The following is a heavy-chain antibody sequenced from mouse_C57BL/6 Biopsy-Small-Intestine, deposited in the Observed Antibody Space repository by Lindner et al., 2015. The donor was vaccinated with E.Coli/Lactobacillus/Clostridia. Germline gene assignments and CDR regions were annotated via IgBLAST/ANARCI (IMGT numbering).Heavy chain of an antibody. J-gene: IGHJ2*01. CDR2: ISYSGNT. CDR3: ARCDSIYEVYFDY. CDR1: GYSITSAY. V-gene: IGHV3-8*01. D-gene: IGHD2-5*01. Sequence: VQLQESGPGLAKPSQTLSLTCSVTGYSITSAYWNWIRKFPGNKLEYMGYISYSGNTYYNPSLESRFSITRDTSKNQYYLQLNSVTTEDTAIYYCARCDSIYEVYFDYWGQGHHSHSLL.